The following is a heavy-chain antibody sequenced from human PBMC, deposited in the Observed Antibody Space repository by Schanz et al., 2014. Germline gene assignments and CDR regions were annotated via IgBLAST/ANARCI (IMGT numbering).Heavy chain of an antibody. V-gene: IGHV3-11*06. Sequence: PGGSLRLSCAASGFSFSDYYMSWIRQAPGKGLEWISFINTGSNYINYADSVKGRFTISRDNAKNSLYLQMNSLRAEDTAVYHCVSSGSYSSYAFWGQGTLVNVSS. CDR2: INTGSNYI. CDR3: VSSGSYSSYAF. D-gene: IGHD3-10*01. J-gene: IGHJ4*02. CDR1: GFSFSDYY.